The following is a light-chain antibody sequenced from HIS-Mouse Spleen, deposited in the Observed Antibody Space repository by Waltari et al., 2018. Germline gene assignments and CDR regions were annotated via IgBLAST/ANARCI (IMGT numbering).Light chain of an antibody. CDR2: QDS. Sequence: SYELTQPPSVSVSPGQTASITFPGDKLGDKYACWYPQKPGQSPVLVIYQDSKRPSGIPERFSGSNSGNTATLTISGTQAMDEADYYCQAWDSSTAVFGTGTKVTVL. CDR1: KLGDKY. V-gene: IGLV3-1*01. J-gene: IGLJ1*01. CDR3: QAWDSSTAV.